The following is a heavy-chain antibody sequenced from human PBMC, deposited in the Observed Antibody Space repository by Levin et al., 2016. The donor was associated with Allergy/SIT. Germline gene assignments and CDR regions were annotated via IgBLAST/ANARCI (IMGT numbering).Heavy chain of an antibody. CDR3: ARGLYYYGSGTKFDY. Sequence: VRQAPGKGLEWVAVISYDGSNKYYADSVKGRFTISRDNSKNTLYLQMNSLRAEDTAVYYCARGLYYYGSGTKFDYWGQGTLVTVSS. V-gene: IGHV3-30-3*01. CDR2: ISYDGSNK. D-gene: IGHD3-10*01. J-gene: IGHJ4*02.